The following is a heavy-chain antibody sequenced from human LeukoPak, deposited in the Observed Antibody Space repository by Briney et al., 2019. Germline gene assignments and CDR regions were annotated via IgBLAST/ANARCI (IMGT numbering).Heavy chain of an antibody. CDR3: AKVPYSDYGSGRPPFLDV. J-gene: IGHJ6*02. D-gene: IGHD3-10*01. Sequence: PGGSLRLSCAASGFTFSNYAMSWVRQAPGKGLEWVSNISNTGSDTYYADSVKGRFTISRDNSENTLYLQMNNLRAEDTAIHYCAKVPYSDYGSGRPPFLDVWGQGTTVAVSS. V-gene: IGHV3-23*01. CDR1: GFTFSNYA. CDR2: ISNTGSDT.